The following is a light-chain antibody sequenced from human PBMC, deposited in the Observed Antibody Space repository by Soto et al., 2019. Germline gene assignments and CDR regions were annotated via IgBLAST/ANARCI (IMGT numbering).Light chain of an antibody. V-gene: IGKV3-15*01. CDR3: QQYYDWPGT. J-gene: IGKJ1*01. Sequence: EIVMTQSPATLSVSPGERVTLSCRASQSVSSYLAWYQQKPGQAPRLLIYGASTRATGIPARFSGSGSGTDFPLTISRLQSEDFAVYYCQQYYDWPGTFGQGTKVEIK. CDR2: GAS. CDR1: QSVSSY.